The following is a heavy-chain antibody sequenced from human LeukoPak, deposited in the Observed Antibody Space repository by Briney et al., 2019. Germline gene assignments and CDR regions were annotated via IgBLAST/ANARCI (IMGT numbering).Heavy chain of an antibody. J-gene: IGHJ4*02. D-gene: IGHD3-22*01. Sequence: SETLSLTCTVSGGSISSYYWSWIRQPPGKGLEWIGYIYYSGSTYYNPSLKSRVTISVDTSKNQFSLKLSSVTAADTAVYYCARVWYYYVSSGHYFFDYWGQGTLVTVSS. CDR3: ARVWYYYVSSGHYFFDY. V-gene: IGHV4-59*12. CDR2: IYYSGST. CDR1: GGSISSYY.